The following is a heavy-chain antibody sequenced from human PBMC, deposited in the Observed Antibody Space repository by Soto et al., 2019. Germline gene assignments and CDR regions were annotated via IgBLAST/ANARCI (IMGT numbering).Heavy chain of an antibody. V-gene: IGHV3-23*01. J-gene: IGHJ4*02. CDR1: GFTFSSYA. Sequence: EVQLLESGGGLVQPGGSLRLSCAASGFTFSSYAMSWVRQAPGKGLEWVSAISGSGGSTYYADSVKGRFTISRDNSKNTLYLQMNSLRAEDTAVYYCAKDQSPYDYIWGSYRPQPRDYWGQGTLVTVSS. D-gene: IGHD3-16*02. CDR2: ISGSGGST. CDR3: AKDQSPYDYIWGSYRPQPRDY.